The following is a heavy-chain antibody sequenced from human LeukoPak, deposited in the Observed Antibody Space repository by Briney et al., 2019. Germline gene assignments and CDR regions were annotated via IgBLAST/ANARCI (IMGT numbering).Heavy chain of an antibody. J-gene: IGHJ3*02. CDR1: GFTFSSYA. CDR2: ISYDGSNK. Sequence: GGSLRLSCAASGFTFSSYAMHWVRQAPGKGLEWVAVISYDGSNKYYADSVKGRFTISRDNSKNTLYLQMNSLRAEDTAVYYCARDQGHYAFDMWGQGTVVTVSS. V-gene: IGHV3-30*04. CDR3: ARDQGHYAFDM.